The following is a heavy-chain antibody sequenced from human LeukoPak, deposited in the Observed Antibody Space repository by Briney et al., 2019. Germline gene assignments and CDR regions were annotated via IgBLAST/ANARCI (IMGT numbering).Heavy chain of an antibody. V-gene: IGHV4-39*01. CDR3: ARQWIQLWLCAFDI. J-gene: IGHJ3*02. CDR1: GGSISSGSYY. CDR2: IYHSGST. Sequence: KPSETLSLTCTVSGGSISSGSYYWSWIRQPAWKGLEWIGSIYHSGSTYYNPSLKSRVTISVDTSKNQFSLKLSSVTAADTAVYYCARQWIQLWLCAFDIWGQGTMVTVSS. D-gene: IGHD5-18*01.